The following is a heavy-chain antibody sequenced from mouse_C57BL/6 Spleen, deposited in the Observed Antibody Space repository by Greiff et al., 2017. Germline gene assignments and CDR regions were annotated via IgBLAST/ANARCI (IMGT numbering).Heavy chain of an antibody. CDR2: IDPSDSYT. CDR3: ARSGADYSNYWYFDV. Sequence: VKLQQPGAELVMPGASVKLSCKASGYTFTSYWMHWVKQRPGQGLEWIGEIDPSDSYTNYNQKFKGKSTLTVDKSSSTAYMQLSSLTSEDSAVFYCARSGADYSNYWYFDVWGTGTTVTVSS. J-gene: IGHJ1*03. D-gene: IGHD2-5*01. V-gene: IGHV1-69*01. CDR1: GYTFTSYW.